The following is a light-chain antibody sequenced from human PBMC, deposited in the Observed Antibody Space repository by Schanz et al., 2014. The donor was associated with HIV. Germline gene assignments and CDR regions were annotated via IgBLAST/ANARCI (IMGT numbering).Light chain of an antibody. CDR2: EVT. CDR3: SSSGGSNNFVV. CDR1: SSDVGDYNY. Sequence: QSVLTQPPSASGSPGQSVTISCTGTSSDVGDYNYVSWYQQHPGKAPKLMIYEVTKRPSGVPDRFSGSKSGNTAFLTVSGLQAEDEADYYCSSSGGSNNFVVFGGGTKLTVL. V-gene: IGLV2-8*01. J-gene: IGLJ2*01.